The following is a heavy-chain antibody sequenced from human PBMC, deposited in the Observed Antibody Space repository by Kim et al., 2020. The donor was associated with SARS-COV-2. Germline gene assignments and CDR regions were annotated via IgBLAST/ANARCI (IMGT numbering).Heavy chain of an antibody. D-gene: IGHD6-19*01. Sequence: GGSLRLSCVASGFTFDDSAMHWVRQAPGKGLEWVSGVTWNSGNIAYADSVKGRFTISRDNAKNSLYLQMNSLRTEDTAVYYCAKGAGMYSYYGVAVWGQGTTVTVSS. CDR2: VTWNSGNI. CDR1: GFTFDDSA. V-gene: IGHV3-9*01. CDR3: AKGAGMYSYYGVAV. J-gene: IGHJ6*02.